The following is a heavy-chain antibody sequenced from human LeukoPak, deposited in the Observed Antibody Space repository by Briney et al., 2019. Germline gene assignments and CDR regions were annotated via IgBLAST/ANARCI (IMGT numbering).Heavy chain of an antibody. CDR3: ARGPLGGKRAGYAQYYFDY. CDR1: GFTFSSYA. D-gene: IGHD3-9*01. J-gene: IGHJ4*02. CDR2: ISSSSSYI. V-gene: IGHV3-21*01. Sequence: PGGSLRLSCAASGFTFSSYAMSWVRQAPGKGLEWVSSISSSSSYIYYADSVKGRFTISRDNAKNSLYLQMNSLRAEDTAVYYCARGPLGGKRAGYAQYYFDYWGQGTLVTVSS.